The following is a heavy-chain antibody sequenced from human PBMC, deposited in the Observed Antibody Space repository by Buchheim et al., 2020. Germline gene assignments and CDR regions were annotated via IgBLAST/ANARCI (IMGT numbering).Heavy chain of an antibody. CDR1: GYSFTSYY. J-gene: IGHJ4*02. Sequence: QVQLVQSGAEVKKPGASVKVSCKASGYSFTSYYMHWVRQAPGQGLEWMGIINPSGGSTNYAQNFQGRVTMTRDTSTSTAYMELSSLGSEDAAVYYCARARSQLQNLDYWGQGTL. V-gene: IGHV1-46*01. CDR3: ARARSQLQNLDY. CDR2: INPSGGST. D-gene: IGHD4-11*01.